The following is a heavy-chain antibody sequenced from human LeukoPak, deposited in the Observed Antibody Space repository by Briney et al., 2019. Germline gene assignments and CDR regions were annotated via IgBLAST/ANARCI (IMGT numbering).Heavy chain of an antibody. D-gene: IGHD1/OR15-1a*01. Sequence: GGSLRLSCAASGFTFNNYAMNWVRQAPGKGLEWVSSTSGGGETTYYADSAKGRFTISRDNSQNTLYLQMNSLRAEDTAVYYCGRIAINANNGMDFWGQGTTVTVSS. V-gene: IGHV3-23*01. CDR1: GFTFNNYA. CDR2: TSGGGETT. CDR3: GRIAINANNGMDF. J-gene: IGHJ6*02.